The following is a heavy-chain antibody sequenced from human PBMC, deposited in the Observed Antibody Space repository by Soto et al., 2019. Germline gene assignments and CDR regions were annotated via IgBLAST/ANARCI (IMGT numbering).Heavy chain of an antibody. J-gene: IGHJ4*02. D-gene: IGHD1-26*01. CDR2: IRGDLVTT. CDR3: VKEGKMGVEGFDF. Sequence: EMQLLESGGGLVQPGGSLKLSCATSGFTFSDHAMHWVRQAPGEGLEWVSGIRGDLVTTPYADSVKGRFTISRDNSKNTLYLQMTSLRAEDTAIYYGVKEGKMGVEGFDFWGQGTLVTVSS. CDR1: GFTFSDHA. V-gene: IGHV3-23*01.